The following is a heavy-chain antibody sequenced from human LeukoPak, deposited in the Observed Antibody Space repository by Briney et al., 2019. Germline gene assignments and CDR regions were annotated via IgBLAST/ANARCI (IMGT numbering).Heavy chain of an antibody. V-gene: IGHV4-34*01. CDR2: INHSGTT. CDR1: GGSFSDHY. J-gene: IGHJ4*02. CDR3: ARKASHFSYGLRAIDY. D-gene: IGHD5-18*01. Sequence: SETLSLTXAVYGGSFSDHYWNWIRQAPGKGLEWIGEINHSGTTNYNASLKRRVTISVDTSKNHFSLKLNSMTAADTAVYYCARKASHFSYGLRAIDYWGQGNLVTVSS.